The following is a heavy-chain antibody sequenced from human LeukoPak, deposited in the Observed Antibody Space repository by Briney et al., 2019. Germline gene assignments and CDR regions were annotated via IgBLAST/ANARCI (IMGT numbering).Heavy chain of an antibody. V-gene: IGHV3-13*01. J-gene: IGHJ6*03. CDR3: ARVRTDYMDV. CDR1: GFTFSSYG. Sequence: GGSLRLSCAASGFTFSSYGMHWVRQATGKGLEWVSSISTAGDTYYLGSVKGRFTISRENAKNSLYLQMNSLRDGDTAVYYCARVRTDYMDVWGKGTTVTVSS. CDR2: ISTAGDT.